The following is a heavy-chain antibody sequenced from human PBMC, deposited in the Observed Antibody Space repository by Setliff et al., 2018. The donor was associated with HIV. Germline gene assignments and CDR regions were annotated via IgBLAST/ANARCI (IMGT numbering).Heavy chain of an antibody. CDR2: IYYSGST. CDR3: ARYFDWFSYGMDV. D-gene: IGHD3-9*01. J-gene: IGHJ6*02. V-gene: IGHV4-39*07. Sequence: SETLSLTCTVSGGSISSSSYYWGWIRQPPGKGLEWTGSIYYSGSTYYNPSLKSRVTISVDTSKNQFSLKLSSVTAADTAVYYCARYFDWFSYGMDVWGQGTTVTVSS. CDR1: GGSISSSSYY.